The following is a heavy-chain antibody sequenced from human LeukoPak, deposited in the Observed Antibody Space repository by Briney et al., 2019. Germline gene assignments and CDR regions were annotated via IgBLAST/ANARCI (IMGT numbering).Heavy chain of an antibody. CDR2: VNADGGNT. J-gene: IGHJ4*02. CDR1: GFTFDNYR. V-gene: IGHV3-23*01. D-gene: IGHD1-26*01. CDR3: TKRVKYGGTWDHFAD. Sequence: GGSLRLSCAASGFTFDNYRMSWVRQAPGKGLEWVSTVNADGGNTYYADSVKGRFTISRDNSKCTLILQMNSLRVEDTALCYCTKRVKYGGTWDHFADWGQGTLVTVSS.